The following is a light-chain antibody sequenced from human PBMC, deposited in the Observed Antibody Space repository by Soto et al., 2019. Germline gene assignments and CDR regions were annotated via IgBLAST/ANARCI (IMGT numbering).Light chain of an antibody. Sequence: EIVLTQSPGTLALSPGERATLSCRASQSVSSSYLAWYQQKPGQSPRLLIDGASSRATGIPDRFSGSGSETDFTLTISILEPEDFAVYYCKQYGSPHPWPCGQGNKVEIK. CDR2: GAS. V-gene: IGKV3-20*01. CDR3: KQYGSPHPWP. J-gene: IGKJ1*01. CDR1: QSVSSSY.